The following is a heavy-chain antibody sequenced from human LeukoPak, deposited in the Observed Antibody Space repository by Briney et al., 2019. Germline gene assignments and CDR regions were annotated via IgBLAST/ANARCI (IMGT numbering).Heavy chain of an antibody. CDR1: GYSISSGYY. D-gene: IGHD6-13*01. CDR2: IYHSGST. Sequence: SETLSLTCTVSGYSISSGYYWGWIRQPPGKGLEWIGSIYHSGSTYYNPSLKSRVTISVDKSKNQFSLKLSSVTAADTAVYYCGRGGIAAAGTNYYYYYYMDVWGKGTTVTVSS. J-gene: IGHJ6*03. V-gene: IGHV4-38-2*02. CDR3: GRGGIAAAGTNYYYYYYMDV.